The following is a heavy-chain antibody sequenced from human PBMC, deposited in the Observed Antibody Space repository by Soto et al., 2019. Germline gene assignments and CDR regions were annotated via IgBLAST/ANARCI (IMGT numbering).Heavy chain of an antibody. V-gene: IGHV3-11*01. J-gene: IGHJ4*02. CDR1: GFTFSDYY. Sequence: GGSLRLSCAASGFTFSDYYMSWIRQAPGKGLEWVSYISSSGSTIYYADSVKGRFTISRDNAKNSLYLQMNSLRAEDTAVYYCARETPEYDIVVVPAALIDYWGQGTLVTVSS. CDR2: ISSSGSTI. D-gene: IGHD2-2*01. CDR3: ARETPEYDIVVVPAALIDY.